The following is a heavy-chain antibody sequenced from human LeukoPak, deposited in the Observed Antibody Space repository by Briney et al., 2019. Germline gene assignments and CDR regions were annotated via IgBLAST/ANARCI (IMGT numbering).Heavy chain of an antibody. Sequence: PGGSLRLSCAASGFTFSSYAMHWVRQAPGKGLEWVAVISYDGSNRYYADSVKGRFTISRDNSKNTLYLQMNSLRAEDTAVYYCARGGLYCSSTSCYGFDYWGQGTLVAVSS. CDR3: ARGGLYCSSTSCYGFDY. V-gene: IGHV3-30-3*01. D-gene: IGHD2-2*01. CDR2: ISYDGSNR. J-gene: IGHJ4*02. CDR1: GFTFSSYA.